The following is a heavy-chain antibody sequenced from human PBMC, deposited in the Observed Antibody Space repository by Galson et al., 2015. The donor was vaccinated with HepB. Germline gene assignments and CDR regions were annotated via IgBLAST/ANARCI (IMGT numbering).Heavy chain of an antibody. Sequence: SLRLSCAASGFTFTDYSMNWLRQAPGKGLEWVSSMNTYGSHIYYVESVKGRFTISRDNAKNSLYLQMNCLRAEDTAVYYCARSIPYTSSGDYWGQGTLVTVS. V-gene: IGHV3-21*01. J-gene: IGHJ4*02. CDR2: MNTYGSHI. D-gene: IGHD6-6*01. CDR1: GFTFTDYS. CDR3: ARSIPYTSSGDY.